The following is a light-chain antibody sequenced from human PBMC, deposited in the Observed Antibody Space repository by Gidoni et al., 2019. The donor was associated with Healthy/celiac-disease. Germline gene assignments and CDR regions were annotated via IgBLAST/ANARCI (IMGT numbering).Light chain of an antibody. CDR2: GAS. Sequence: EIVLPPSPGTLSLSPGERDTLSCRASQSVSSSYLAWYQQKPGQAPRLLIYGASSRATGIPDRFSGSGSGTDFTLTISRLEPEDVAVYYCQQYGSSPLTFGGGTKVEIK. V-gene: IGKV3-20*01. J-gene: IGKJ4*01. CDR3: QQYGSSPLT. CDR1: QSVSSSY.